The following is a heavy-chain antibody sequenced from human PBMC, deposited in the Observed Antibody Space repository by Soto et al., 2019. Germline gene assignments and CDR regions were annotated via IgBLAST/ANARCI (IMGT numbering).Heavy chain of an antibody. J-gene: IGHJ4*02. Sequence: QMQLVQSGAEVKKPGSSVKVSCRASGGTFTNHAINWVRQAPGHGLEWLGGIIPIFGTTNYAQKFQDRVTITADTSTTTVYMDLASLTSEDTAVYYCARSYFDGTGFYLYYFNFWGQGTLVTVSS. CDR3: ARSYFDGTGFYLYYFNF. D-gene: IGHD3-9*01. CDR1: GGTFTNHA. CDR2: IIPIFGTT. V-gene: IGHV1-69*06.